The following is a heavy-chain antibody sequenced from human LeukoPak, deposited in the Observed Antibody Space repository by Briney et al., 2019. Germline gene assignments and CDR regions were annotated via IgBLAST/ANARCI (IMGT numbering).Heavy chain of an antibody. V-gene: IGHV3-66*01. J-gene: IGHJ4*02. CDR2: IYSGGNT. CDR1: GFTVSSNY. CDR3: ARGAYSSGWLFDY. D-gene: IGHD6-19*01. Sequence: PGGSLSLSCAASGFTVSSNYMTWVRQPPGKGLEWVSLIYSGGNTYYAGSVKDRFIISRDNSKNTLYLQMNTLRAEDTAVYYCARGAYSSGWLFDYWGQGTLVTVSS.